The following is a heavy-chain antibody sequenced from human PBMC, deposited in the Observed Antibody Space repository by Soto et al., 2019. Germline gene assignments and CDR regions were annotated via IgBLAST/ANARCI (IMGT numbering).Heavy chain of an antibody. V-gene: IGHV1-2*02. CDR1: GYTFTGYY. CDR3: ARTTRGSSNWFDP. D-gene: IGHD6-6*01. J-gene: IGHJ5*02. Sequence: ASVKVSCKASGYTFTGYYMHWVRQAPGQGLEWMGWINPNSGGTNYAQKFQGRVTMTRDTSISTAYMELSRLRSDDTAVYYCARTTRGSSNWFDPWGQGTLVTVSS. CDR2: INPNSGGT.